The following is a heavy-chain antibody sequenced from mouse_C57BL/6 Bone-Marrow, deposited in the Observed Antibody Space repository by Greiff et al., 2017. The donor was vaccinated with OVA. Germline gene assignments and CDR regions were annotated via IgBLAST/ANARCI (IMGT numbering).Heavy chain of an antibody. V-gene: IGHV1-82*01. CDR2: IYPGDGDT. D-gene: IGHD1-1*01. Sequence: QVQLKESGPELVKPGASVKISCKASGYAFSSSWMNWVKQRPGKGLEWIGRIYPGDGDTNYNGKFKGKATLTADKSSSTAYMQLSSLTSEDSAVYFCARGGTTVVDGTWYFDVWGTGTTVTVSS. CDR3: ARGGTTVVDGTWYFDV. CDR1: GYAFSSSW. J-gene: IGHJ1*03.